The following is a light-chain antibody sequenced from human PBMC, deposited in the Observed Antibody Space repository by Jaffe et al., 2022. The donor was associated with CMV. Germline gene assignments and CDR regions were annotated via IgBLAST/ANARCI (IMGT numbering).Light chain of an antibody. Sequence: EIVLTQSPGTLSLSPGARATLSCRASQNVRSNYLAWYQQKPGQAPRLLIYGASNRATGVPDRFIGSGSGTDFTLTITRLEAEDFAVYHCQQYISPPPTFGGGTKVDMK. V-gene: IGKV3-20*01. CDR1: QNVRSNY. J-gene: IGKJ4*01. CDR3: QQYISPPPT. CDR2: GAS.